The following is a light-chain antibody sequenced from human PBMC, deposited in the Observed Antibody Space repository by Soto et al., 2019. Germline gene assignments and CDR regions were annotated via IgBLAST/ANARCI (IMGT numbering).Light chain of an antibody. CDR3: AAWDSSLNAHLL. J-gene: IGLJ2*01. V-gene: IGLV1-44*01. CDR2: SNN. CDR1: SSNIGSNP. Sequence: QPVLTQPPSASGTPGQRVTISCSGSSSNIGSNPVNWYQQFPGTAPKLLIYSNNQRPSGVPDRFSGSKSGTSASLAISALQSEDEADYYCAAWDSSLNAHLLFGGGTKVTVL.